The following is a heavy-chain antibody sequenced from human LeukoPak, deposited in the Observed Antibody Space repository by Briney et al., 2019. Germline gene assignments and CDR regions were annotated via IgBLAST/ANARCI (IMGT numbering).Heavy chain of an antibody. J-gene: IGHJ4*02. V-gene: IGHV1-18*01. D-gene: IGHD6-19*01. CDR1: GYAFSNYD. Sequence: ASVKVSCKASGYAFSNYDISWVRQAPGQGLEWMGWISTYNGNTNYAQRLQGRVTMTTDTSTSTAYMELRSLRSDDTAVYFCASGTSYSSGWQYWGQGTLVTVSS. CDR2: ISTYNGNT. CDR3: ASGTSYSSGWQY.